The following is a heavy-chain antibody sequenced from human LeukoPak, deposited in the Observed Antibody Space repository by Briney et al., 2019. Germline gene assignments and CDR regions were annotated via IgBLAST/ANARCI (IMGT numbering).Heavy chain of an antibody. CDR2: ISYDGSNK. Sequence: GRSLRLSCAASGFTFSSYAMHWVRQAPGKGLEWVAVISYDGSNKYYADSVKGRFTISRDNSKNTLYLQMNSLRAEDTAVYYCARDHYDFWSGPVNWFDPWGQGTLVTVSS. CDR1: GFTFSSYA. V-gene: IGHV3-30*17. J-gene: IGHJ5*02. D-gene: IGHD3-3*01. CDR3: ARDHYDFWSGPVNWFDP.